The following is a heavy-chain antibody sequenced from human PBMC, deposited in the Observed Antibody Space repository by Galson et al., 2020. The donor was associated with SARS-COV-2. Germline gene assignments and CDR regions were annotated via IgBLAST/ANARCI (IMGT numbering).Heavy chain of an antibody. Sequence: GESLKISCAASGFTFSSYSMNWVRQAPGKGLEWVSSISSSSSYIYYAASVKGRFTISRDNAKNSLYLQMNSLRAEDTAVYYCARDVPYSGSYYAAEYFQHWCQGTLVTVSS. CDR3: ARDVPYSGSYYAAEYFQH. CDR1: GFTFSSYS. V-gene: IGHV3-21*01. D-gene: IGHD1-26*01. CDR2: ISSSSSYI. J-gene: IGHJ1*01.